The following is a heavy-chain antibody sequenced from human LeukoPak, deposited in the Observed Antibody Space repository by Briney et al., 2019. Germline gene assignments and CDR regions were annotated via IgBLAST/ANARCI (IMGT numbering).Heavy chain of an antibody. V-gene: IGHV3-7*01. J-gene: IGHJ4*02. CDR1: GFTFSDYW. CDR3: ATGPSYCGVNCYYYFDY. Sequence: GGSLRLSCAASGFTFSDYWMSWVRQAPGKGLEWVANIKKDGSEKYYVDSVKGRFTISRDNAKNSLYLQMNSLRAEDTAVYYCATGPSYCGVNCYYYFDYWGQGTLVTVSS. D-gene: IGHD2-21*01. CDR2: IKKDGSEK.